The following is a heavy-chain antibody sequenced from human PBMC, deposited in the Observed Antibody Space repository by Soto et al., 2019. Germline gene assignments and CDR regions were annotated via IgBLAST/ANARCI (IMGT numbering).Heavy chain of an antibody. CDR2: ISTYNGDT. J-gene: IGHJ6*02. CDR1: GYTFTTYD. Sequence: QVQLVQSGAEVKKPGASVKVSCKASGYTFTTYDISWVRQAPGQGPEWMGRISTYNGDTNYPQSLQGRLTMTTDTSTATAYMELRSLGSDDTAVYYCARDPYHVLMVNAPNLYGMDVWGQGTTVTVSS. V-gene: IGHV1-18*01. CDR3: ARDPYHVLMVNAPNLYGMDV. D-gene: IGHD2-8*01.